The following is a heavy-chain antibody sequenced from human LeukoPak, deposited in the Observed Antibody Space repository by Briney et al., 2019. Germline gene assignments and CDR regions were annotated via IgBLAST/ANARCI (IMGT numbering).Heavy chain of an antibody. J-gene: IGHJ5*02. CDR2: ISSSGSTI. D-gene: IGHD1-7*01. CDR1: GFTFSSYE. Sequence: PGGSLRLSCAASGFTFSSYEMNWVRQAPGKGLEWVSYISSSGSTIYYADSVKGRFTISRDNAKNSLYLQMNSLRAEDTAAYYCARGATDTTRWFDPWGQGTLVTVSS. CDR3: ARGATDTTRWFDP. V-gene: IGHV3-48*03.